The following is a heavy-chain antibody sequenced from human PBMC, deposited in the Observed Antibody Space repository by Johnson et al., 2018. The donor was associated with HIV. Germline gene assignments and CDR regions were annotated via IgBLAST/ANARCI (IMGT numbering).Heavy chain of an antibody. Sequence: VQLVESGGGLVKPGGSLRLSCAASGFTFSDYYMSWIRQAPGTGLEWVSGFYSGGSTYYADSVQGRFIISSDNSKNTLYLQMNSLRAEDTALYYCARVFVDDEDTWVNYYDALDIWGQGTMVTVSS. D-gene: IGHD3-10*01. CDR3: ARVFVDDEDTWVNYYDALDI. V-gene: IGHV3-66*02. CDR2: FYSGGST. J-gene: IGHJ3*02. CDR1: GFTFSDYY.